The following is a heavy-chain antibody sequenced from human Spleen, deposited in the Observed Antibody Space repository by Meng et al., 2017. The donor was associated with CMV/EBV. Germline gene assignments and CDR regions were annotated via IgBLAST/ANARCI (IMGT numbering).Heavy chain of an antibody. CDR2: VSSSGSTI. V-gene: IGHV3-11*01. Sequence: RLSCVASGFIFSDFYMSWIRQVPGKGLEWISYVSSSGSTIYYADSVKGRFTISRDNAKNSLYLQMNSLRADDTAVYYCARGYKFYYYWGQGTLVTVSS. CDR3: ARGYKFYYY. CDR1: GFIFSDFY. J-gene: IGHJ4*02. D-gene: IGHD3-10*01.